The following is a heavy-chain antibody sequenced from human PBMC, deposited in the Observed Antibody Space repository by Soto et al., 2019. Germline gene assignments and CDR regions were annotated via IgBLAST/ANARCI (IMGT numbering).Heavy chain of an antibody. CDR1: GFAFSSYS. CDR3: ARDSDLDYDILTGYQIGAFDI. V-gene: IGHV3-21*01. J-gene: IGHJ3*02. CDR2: ISSSSSYI. D-gene: IGHD3-9*01. Sequence: EVQLVESGGGLVQPGGSLRLSCAASGFAFSSYSMNWVRQTPGKGLEWVASISSSSSYIYYADSVKGRFTISRDNAKNSLYLLMNSLRAEDTAVFYCARDSDLDYDILTGYQIGAFDIWGQGTVVTVSS.